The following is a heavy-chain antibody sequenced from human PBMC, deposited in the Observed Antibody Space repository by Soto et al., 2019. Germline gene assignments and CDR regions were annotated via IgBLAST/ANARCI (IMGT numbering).Heavy chain of an antibody. V-gene: IGHV3-33*01. D-gene: IGHD3-10*01. CDR2: IWYDGSNK. CDR1: GFTFSSYG. J-gene: IGHJ6*02. Sequence: GGSLRLSCAASGFTFSSYGMHWVRQAPGKGLEWVAVIWYDGSNKYYADSVKGRFTISRDNSKNTLYLQMNSLRAEDTAVYYCARERQVLPRYYGMDVWGQGTTVTVSS. CDR3: ARERQVLPRYYGMDV.